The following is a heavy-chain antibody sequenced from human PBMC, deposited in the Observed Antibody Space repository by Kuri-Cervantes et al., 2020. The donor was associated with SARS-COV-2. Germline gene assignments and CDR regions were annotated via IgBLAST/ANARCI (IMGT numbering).Heavy chain of an antibody. Sequence: GGSLRLSCAASGFIFSSAWMSWVCQAPGKGLEWVGLIKSKTDGGTTDYAATVKGRFTISRDDSKNTLYLQMNSLRAEDTAVYYCARSLYFPNWFDPWGQGTLVTVSS. V-gene: IGHV3-15*01. CDR1: GFIFSSAW. J-gene: IGHJ5*02. CDR3: ARSLYFPNWFDP. D-gene: IGHD2/OR15-2a*01. CDR2: IKSKTDGGTT.